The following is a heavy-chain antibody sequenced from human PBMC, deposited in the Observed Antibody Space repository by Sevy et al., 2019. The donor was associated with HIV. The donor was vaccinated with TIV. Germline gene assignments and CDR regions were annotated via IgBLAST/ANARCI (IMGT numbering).Heavy chain of an antibody. V-gene: IGHV3-23*01. CDR3: AKTEYGDYGYYFDF. D-gene: IGHD4-17*01. Sequence: GESLKISCAAAGFRFSGYTMNWVRQAPGKGPEWVSGIRGSGSTTNYADTVKGRFTISRDNSKNTVYLHMNSLRAEDTAIYFCAKTEYGDYGYYFDFWGQGTLVTVSS. CDR1: GFRFSGYT. J-gene: IGHJ4*02. CDR2: IRGSGSTT.